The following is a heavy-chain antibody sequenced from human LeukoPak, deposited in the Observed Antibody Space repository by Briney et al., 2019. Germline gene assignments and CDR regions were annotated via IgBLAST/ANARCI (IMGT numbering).Heavy chain of an antibody. J-gene: IGHJ5*02. CDR2: IAYDGGNK. D-gene: IGHD3-22*01. Sequence: PGGSLRLSCAASGFTFRSYGMYWVRQAPGKGLEWVAVIAYDGGNKYYADSVKGRFTISRDNSKNTLFLQMNSLRAEDTAVYYCARDSSPWYYYDRSGSNGFDPWGQGTLVTVSS. CDR1: GFTFRSYG. V-gene: IGHV3-30*03. CDR3: ARDSSPWYYYDRSGSNGFDP.